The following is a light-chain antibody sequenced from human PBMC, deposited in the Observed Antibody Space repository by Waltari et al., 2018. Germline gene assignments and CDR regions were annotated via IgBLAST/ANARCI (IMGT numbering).Light chain of an antibody. V-gene: IGKV1-5*03. J-gene: IGKJ2*01. CDR3: QQYNSYPYT. CDR2: KAS. Sequence: TCRASQRMTIWLAWYQQKPGKAPKLLIYKASTLEGGVPSRFSGSGSGTEFTLTISSLQPDDFATYHCQQYNSYPYTFGQGTKLEIK. CDR1: QRMTIW.